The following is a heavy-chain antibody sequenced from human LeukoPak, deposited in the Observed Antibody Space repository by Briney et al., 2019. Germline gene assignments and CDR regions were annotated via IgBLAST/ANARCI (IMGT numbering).Heavy chain of an antibody. V-gene: IGHV4-59*01. Sequence: SETLSLTCTVSGGSISSYYWSWIRQPPGKGLEWIGYIYYSGSTNYNPSLKSRVTISVDTSKNQFSLKLSSVTAADTAMYYCARPLFTSSSWYLPAFDIWGQGTMVTVSS. CDR2: IYYSGST. D-gene: IGHD6-13*01. J-gene: IGHJ3*02. CDR1: GGSISSYY. CDR3: ARPLFTSSSWYLPAFDI.